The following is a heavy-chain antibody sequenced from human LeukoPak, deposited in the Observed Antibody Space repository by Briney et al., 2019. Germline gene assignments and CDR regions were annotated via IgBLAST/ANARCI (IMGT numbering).Heavy chain of an antibody. Sequence: PGGSLRLSCAASEFTFSSYSMNWVRQAPGKGLEWVSSFGTRSTSIYYAHSVTGRFIISRDNAKNSLYLQMNSLRAEDTAVYYCARENDQGFDYWGQGTLVTVSS. CDR2: FGTRSTSI. J-gene: IGHJ4*02. CDR1: EFTFSSYS. D-gene: IGHD3-16*01. CDR3: ARENDQGFDY. V-gene: IGHV3-21*01.